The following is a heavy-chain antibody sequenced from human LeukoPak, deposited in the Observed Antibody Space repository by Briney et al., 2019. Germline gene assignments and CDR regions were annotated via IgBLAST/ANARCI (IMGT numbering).Heavy chain of an antibody. CDR2: ISYDGSNK. V-gene: IGHV3-30*18. Sequence: GGSLRLSCAASGFTFSSYGMHWVRQAPGKGLEWVAVISYDGSNKYYADSVKGRFTISRDDSMNTLYLQMNSLRADDTAVYFCAKSDTLGNWGRGTLVTVST. D-gene: IGHD5-18*01. CDR3: AKSDTLGN. J-gene: IGHJ4*02. CDR1: GFTFSSYG.